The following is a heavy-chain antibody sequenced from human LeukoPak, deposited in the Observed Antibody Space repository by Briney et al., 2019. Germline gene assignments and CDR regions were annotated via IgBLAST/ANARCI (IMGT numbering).Heavy chain of an antibody. D-gene: IGHD6-13*01. CDR2: TYYRSKWYN. J-gene: IGHJ6*02. CDR3: ARVQQLVYYYYYGMDV. V-gene: IGHV6-1*01. CDR1: GDSVSSNSAA. Sequence: SQTLSLTCAISGDSVSSNSAAWNWIRQSPSRGLEWLGRTYYRSKWYNDYAVSVKSRITINPDTSKNQFSLKLSSVTAADTAVYYCARVQQLVYYYYYGMDVWGQGTTVTVSS.